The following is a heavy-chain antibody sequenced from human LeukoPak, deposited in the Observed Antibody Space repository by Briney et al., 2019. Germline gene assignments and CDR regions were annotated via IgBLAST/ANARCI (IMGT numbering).Heavy chain of an antibody. D-gene: IGHD6-19*01. Sequence: GGSLRLSCAASGFTFINYGMTWVRQAPGKGLEWVSSISSSSSYIYYADSVKGRLTISRDNAKNSLYLYMNSLRAEDTAVYYCASDGRGAVASDYWGQGTLLTVSS. CDR1: GFTFINYG. CDR3: ASDGRGAVASDY. J-gene: IGHJ4*02. CDR2: ISSSSSYI. V-gene: IGHV3-21*01.